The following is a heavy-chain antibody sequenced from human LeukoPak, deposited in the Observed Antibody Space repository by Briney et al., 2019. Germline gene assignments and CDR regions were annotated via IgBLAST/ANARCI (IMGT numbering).Heavy chain of an antibody. J-gene: IGHJ4*02. Sequence: PGGSLRLSCAASGFTFSSHAMSWVRQAPGKGLEWVSAISGSGGSTYYADSVKGRFTISRDNSKNTLYLQMNSLRAEDTAVYYCAKGSLGNCRGNICYPFDFWGQGTLVTVSS. V-gene: IGHV3-23*01. CDR1: GFTFSSHA. CDR2: ISGSGGST. D-gene: IGHD2-15*01. CDR3: AKGSLGNCRGNICYPFDF.